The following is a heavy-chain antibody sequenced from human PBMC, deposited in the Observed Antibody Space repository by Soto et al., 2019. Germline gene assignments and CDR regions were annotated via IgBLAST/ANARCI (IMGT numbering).Heavy chain of an antibody. Sequence: QVQLQESGPGLVKPSGTLSLTCAVSGDSVSSPYYWCWVRQPPGKGLEWIGEVFHTGTTSYNPSLRSRVTTSMDKSINQFSLDLSSVTAADTAVYYCARSAGWYAVHSWGPGTLVIVSS. CDR1: GDSVSSPYY. CDR3: ARSAGWYAVHS. CDR2: VFHTGTT. V-gene: IGHV4-4*02. D-gene: IGHD6-19*01. J-gene: IGHJ4*02.